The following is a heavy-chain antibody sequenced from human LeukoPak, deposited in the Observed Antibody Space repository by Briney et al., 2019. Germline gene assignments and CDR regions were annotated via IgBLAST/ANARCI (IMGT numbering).Heavy chain of an antibody. Sequence: GRSLRLSCAASGFTFSSYGMHWVRQAPGKGLEWVAVISYDGSNKYYADSVKGRFTISRDNSKNTLYLQMNSLRAEDTAVYYCAKHDYWGQGTLVIVSS. CDR2: ISYDGSNK. CDR3: AKHDY. V-gene: IGHV3-30*18. J-gene: IGHJ4*02. CDR1: GFTFSSYG.